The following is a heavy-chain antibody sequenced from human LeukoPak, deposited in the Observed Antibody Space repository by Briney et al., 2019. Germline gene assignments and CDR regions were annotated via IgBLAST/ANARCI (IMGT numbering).Heavy chain of an antibody. Sequence: GASVKVSCKASGYTFTSYYIHWVRQAPGQGLERMGIIDPSGGSTNYAQKFQGRVTMTRDTSTSTVYMELSSLRSEDTAVYYCARESGGNPATSEDYWGQGTLVTVSS. CDR1: GYTFTSYY. V-gene: IGHV1-46*01. CDR3: ARESGGNPATSEDY. D-gene: IGHD4-23*01. CDR2: IDPSGGST. J-gene: IGHJ4*02.